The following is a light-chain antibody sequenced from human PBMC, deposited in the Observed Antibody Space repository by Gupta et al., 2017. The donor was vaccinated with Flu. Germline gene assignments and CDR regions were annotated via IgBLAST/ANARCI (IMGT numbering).Light chain of an antibody. Sequence: SYELTQPPSVSVSPGQTARITCSGDALSKQFASWYQQKPGQAPVLVIYRDTERPSGIPERFSGSSSGTTGSLTISGVQADDEADYYCQSSDSNGVVIFGGGTKLTVL. CDR1: ALSKQF. CDR3: QSSDSNGVVI. V-gene: IGLV3-25*02. CDR2: RDT. J-gene: IGLJ2*01.